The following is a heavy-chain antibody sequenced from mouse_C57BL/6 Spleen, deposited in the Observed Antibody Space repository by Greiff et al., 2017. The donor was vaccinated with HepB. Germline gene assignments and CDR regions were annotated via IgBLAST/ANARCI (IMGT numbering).Heavy chain of an antibody. V-gene: IGHV14-4*01. CDR2: IDPENGDT. Sequence: EVQLQQSGAELVRPGASVKLSCTASGFNIKDDYMHWVKQRPEQGLEWIGWIDPENGDTEYASKFQGKATITADTSSNTAYLQLSSLTSEATAVYYCTTGGRGFAYWGQVTLVTVSA. J-gene: IGHJ3*01. CDR3: TTGGRGFAY. D-gene: IGHD6-1*01. CDR1: GFNIKDDY.